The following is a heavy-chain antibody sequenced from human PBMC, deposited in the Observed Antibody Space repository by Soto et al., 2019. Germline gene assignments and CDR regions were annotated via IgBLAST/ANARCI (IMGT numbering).Heavy chain of an antibody. Sequence: QVHLQQWGAGQLKPSETLSLTCAVYGGSFSGYYWSWIRQPPGKGLEWIGEINHSESTNYSPSLKSRVAISVDTSKNQFSLKLSSVTAADTAVYYCAAFHVLLWFGESPNRHLQYWGQGTLVTVSS. CDR2: INHSEST. CDR3: AAFHVLLWFGESPNRHLQY. D-gene: IGHD3-10*01. V-gene: IGHV4-34*01. CDR1: GGSFSGYY. J-gene: IGHJ4*02.